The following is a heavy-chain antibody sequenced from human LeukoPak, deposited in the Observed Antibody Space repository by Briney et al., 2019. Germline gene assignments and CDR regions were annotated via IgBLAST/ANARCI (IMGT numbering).Heavy chain of an antibody. CDR1: GYTFTGYY. CDR3: ARVYYNPHDYYDSSRGFDY. J-gene: IGHJ4*02. V-gene: IGHV1-2*02. D-gene: IGHD3-22*01. Sequence: ASVKVSFKASGYTFTGYYMHWVRQAPGQGLEWMGWINPNSGGTNYAQKFQGRVTMTRDTSISTAYMELSRLRSDDTAVYYCARVYYNPHDYYDSSRGFDYWGQGTLVTVSS. CDR2: INPNSGGT.